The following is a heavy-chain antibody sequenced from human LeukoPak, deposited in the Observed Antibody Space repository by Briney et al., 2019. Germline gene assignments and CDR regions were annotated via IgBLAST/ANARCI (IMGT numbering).Heavy chain of an antibody. V-gene: IGHV3-48*03. J-gene: IGHJ4*02. D-gene: IGHD3-22*01. Sequence: GGSLRLSCAASGFDFGAYEMNRVRQAPGKGVEWVAYFAGSDTTKYYADSVRGRFTISRDNAKNSLYLQMNSLRAEDTALYYCTTLGYHLDSWGQGTLVTVSS. CDR3: TTLGYHLDS. CDR1: GFDFGAYE. CDR2: FAGSDTTK.